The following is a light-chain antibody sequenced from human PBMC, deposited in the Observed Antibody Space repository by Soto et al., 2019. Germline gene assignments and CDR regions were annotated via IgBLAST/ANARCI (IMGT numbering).Light chain of an antibody. CDR1: SRDVGGYNS. J-gene: IGLJ1*01. Sequence: QSVLTQPASVSGSPGQSIAISRPGNSRDVGGYNSVSWYQQYPGKAPKLMIHDVSNRPSGVSDRFSGSKSGNTASLTISGLQAEDEADYYCSSWTSSSSYVFGSGTKVTVL. CDR2: DVS. CDR3: SSWTSSSSYV. V-gene: IGLV2-14*01.